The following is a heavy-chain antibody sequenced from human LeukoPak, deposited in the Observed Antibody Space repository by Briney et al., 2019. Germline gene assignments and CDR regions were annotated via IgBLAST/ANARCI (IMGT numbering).Heavy chain of an antibody. D-gene: IGHD3-9*01. J-gene: IGHJ3*02. CDR2: IYYSGST. V-gene: IGHV4-39*07. CDR3: ARGYSRVLRYFAGENDASDI. CDR1: GGSISSSSYY. Sequence: SETLSLTCTVSGGSISSSSYYWGWIRQPPGKGLEWIGSIYYSGSTYYNPSLKSRVTISVDTSKNQFSLKLSSVTAADTAVYYCARGYSRVLRYFAGENDASDIWGQGTMVTVSS.